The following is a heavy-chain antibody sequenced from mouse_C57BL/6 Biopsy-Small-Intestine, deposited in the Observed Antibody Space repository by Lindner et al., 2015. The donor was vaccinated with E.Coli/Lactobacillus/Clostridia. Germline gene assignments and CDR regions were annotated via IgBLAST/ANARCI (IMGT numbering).Heavy chain of an antibody. CDR3: ARGMLKSTVRIEYFDY. Sequence: SVKVSCKTSGYSFTTYHMHWVRQAPGRGLEWLGIINPNSDSTTYARKFQGRLTVTRDTSTSTVYLELSSLTSEDSAVYYCARGMLKSTVRIEYFDYWGQGTLVTVSS. CDR2: INPNSDST. CDR1: GYSFTTYH. J-gene: IGHJ4*01. D-gene: IGHD2-1*01. V-gene: IGHV1-64*01.